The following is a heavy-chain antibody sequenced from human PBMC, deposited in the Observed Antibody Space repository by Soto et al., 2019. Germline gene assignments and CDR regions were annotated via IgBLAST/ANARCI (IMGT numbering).Heavy chain of an antibody. Sequence: SETLSLTCTVSNDSISSYYWSWIRQPPGKGLEWIGYSYFSGGTDYNPSLKGRVTISVDRSRSQFSLKLTSVTAADTAVYYCVRELSRGWFDPWGQGTLVTVSS. CDR1: NDSISSYY. CDR2: SYFSGGT. D-gene: IGHD3-16*01. V-gene: IGHV4-59*01. J-gene: IGHJ5*02. CDR3: VRELSRGWFDP.